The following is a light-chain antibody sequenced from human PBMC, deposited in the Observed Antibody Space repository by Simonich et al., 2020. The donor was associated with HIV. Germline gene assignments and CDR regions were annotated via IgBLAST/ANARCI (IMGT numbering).Light chain of an antibody. V-gene: IGKV1-39*01. Sequence: DIQMTQSPSSLSASVGDRVTITCRTSQSISSYLNWYQQKPRKAPKLLIYAASSLQSRVTSRISGSGSGTDFTLTISSLQPEDFATYYCQQSYSNPFTFGPGTKVDIK. J-gene: IGKJ3*01. CDR3: QQSYSNPFT. CDR2: AAS. CDR1: QSISSY.